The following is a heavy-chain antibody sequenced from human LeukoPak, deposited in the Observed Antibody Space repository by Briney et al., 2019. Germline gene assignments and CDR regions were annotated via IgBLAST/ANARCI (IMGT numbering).Heavy chain of an antibody. J-gene: IGHJ5*02. V-gene: IGHV1-2*02. D-gene: IGHD3-3*01. CDR3: ARDTGITIFGVVTREYNWFDP. Sequence: GASVKVSCKASGYTFTGYYMHWVRQAPGQGLEWMGWINPNSGGTNYAQKFQGRVTMTRDTSISTAYIELSRLRSDDTAVYYCARDTGITIFGVVTREYNWFDPWGQGTLVTVSS. CDR2: INPNSGGT. CDR1: GYTFTGYY.